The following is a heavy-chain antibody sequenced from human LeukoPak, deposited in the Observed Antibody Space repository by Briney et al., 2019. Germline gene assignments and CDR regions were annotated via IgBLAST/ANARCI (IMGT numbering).Heavy chain of an antibody. CDR2: INHSGTT. CDR1: GGSFSGYF. J-gene: IGHJ5*02. CDR3: ARRQVGGPKLVDP. V-gene: IGHV4-34*01. Sequence: SETLSLTCAVYGGSFSGYFWTWIRQAPGKGLEWIGEINHSGTTNYNPSLKSRVTISLDTSMNQFSLKLTSVTAADTAVYYCARRQVGGPKLVDPWGQGTLVTVSS. D-gene: IGHD3-3*01.